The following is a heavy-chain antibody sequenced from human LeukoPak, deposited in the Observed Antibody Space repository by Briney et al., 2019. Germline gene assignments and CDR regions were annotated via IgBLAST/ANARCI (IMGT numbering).Heavy chain of an antibody. V-gene: IGHV3-23*01. CDR3: AKEGEGHITMVALLTRDLDY. D-gene: IGHD3-10*01. CDR1: GLTFSNYA. Sequence: GGSLRFSCAASGLTFSNYAMSWVRKAPGKGLEWVSTISGSGRNTYYADSVKGRFTISRDNSKNTLYLQTNSLKAEDTAVYYCAKEGEGHITMVALLTRDLDYWGQGTLVTVSS. J-gene: IGHJ4*02. CDR2: ISGSGRNT.